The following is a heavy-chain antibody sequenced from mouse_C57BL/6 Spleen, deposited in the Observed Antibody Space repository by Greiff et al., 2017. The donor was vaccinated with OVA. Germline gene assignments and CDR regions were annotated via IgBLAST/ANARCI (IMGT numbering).Heavy chain of an antibody. Sequence: QVQLKESGAELVRPGASVTLSCKASGYTFTDYEMHWVKQTPVHGLEWIGAIDPETGGTAYNQKFKGKAILTADKSSSTAYMELRSLTSEDSAVYYCTRWLLRKENYFDYWGQGTTLTVSS. CDR3: TRWLLRKENYFDY. D-gene: IGHD2-3*01. J-gene: IGHJ2*01. CDR1: GYTFTDYE. CDR2: IDPETGGT. V-gene: IGHV1-15*01.